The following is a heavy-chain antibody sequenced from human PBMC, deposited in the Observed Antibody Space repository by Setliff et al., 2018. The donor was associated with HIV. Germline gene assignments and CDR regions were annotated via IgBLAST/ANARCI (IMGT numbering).Heavy chain of an antibody. CDR2: IIPILGIA. CDR1: GGTFSSYA. Sequence: GASMKVSCKASGGTFSSYAISWVRQAPGQGLEWMGGIIPILGIANYAQKFQGRVTITADKSTSTAYMELSSLRSEDTAVYYCARGRDYYGAGNASDIWGQGTMVTVSS. V-gene: IGHV1-69*10. D-gene: IGHD3-10*01. CDR3: ARGRDYYGAGNASDI. J-gene: IGHJ3*02.